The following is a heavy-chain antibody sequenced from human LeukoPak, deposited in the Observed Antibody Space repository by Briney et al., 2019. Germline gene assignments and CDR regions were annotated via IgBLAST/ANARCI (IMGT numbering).Heavy chain of an antibody. CDR2: ISGSGGNS. Sequence: PGGSLRVSCAVSGFTFRNYAMSWVRQAPGKGLEWVSSISGSGGNSYYADSVKGRFTIARDNSKNTLSLQMNGLRAEDTAVYYCANAPDGQSCEYWGQGTLVTVSS. CDR1: GFTFRNYA. V-gene: IGHV3-23*01. J-gene: IGHJ4*02. D-gene: IGHD5-24*01. CDR3: ANAPDGQSCEY.